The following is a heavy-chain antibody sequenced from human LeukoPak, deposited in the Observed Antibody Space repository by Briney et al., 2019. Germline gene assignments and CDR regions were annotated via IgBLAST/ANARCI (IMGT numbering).Heavy chain of an antibody. CDR1: GGSFSGYY. CDR2: INHSGST. CDR3: ARARGTVAIDY. D-gene: IGHD5-12*01. J-gene: IGHJ4*02. V-gene: IGHV4-34*01. Sequence: KASETLSLTCAVYGGSFSGYYWSWIRQPPGKGLEWIGEINHSGSTNYNPSLKSRVTVSVDTSKNQFSLKLTSVTAADTAVYYCARARGTVAIDYWGQGTLVTVSS.